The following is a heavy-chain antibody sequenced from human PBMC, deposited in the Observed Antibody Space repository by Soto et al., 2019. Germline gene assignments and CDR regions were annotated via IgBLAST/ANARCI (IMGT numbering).Heavy chain of an antibody. D-gene: IGHD3-3*01. V-gene: IGHV4-31*03. CDR3: ARWWSGSRQGFDP. CDR2: IYYSGSA. J-gene: IGHJ5*02. CDR1: GGSISSGDSY. Sequence: PSDTLSLTCTVSGGSISSGDSYWTWIRQHPGTGLEWIGYIYYSGSAYYNPSLKSRVTISVDTSRSQFSLKLSSVTAADTAVYYCARWWSGSRQGFDPWGQGTLVTVSS.